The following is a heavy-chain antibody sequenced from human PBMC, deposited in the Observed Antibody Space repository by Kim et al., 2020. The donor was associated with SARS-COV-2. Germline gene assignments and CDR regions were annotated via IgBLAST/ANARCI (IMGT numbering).Heavy chain of an antibody. CDR3: ARAGESGWFRVISGMDV. CDR2: IYYSGST. V-gene: IGHV4-59*13. Sequence: SETLSLTCTVSGGSISSYYWSWIRQPPGKGLEWIGYIYYSGSTNYNPSLKSRVTISVDMSKNQFSLKLSSVTAADTAVYYCARAGESGWFRVISGMDVWGQGTTVTVSS. CDR1: GGSISSYY. D-gene: IGHD3-10*01. J-gene: IGHJ6*02.